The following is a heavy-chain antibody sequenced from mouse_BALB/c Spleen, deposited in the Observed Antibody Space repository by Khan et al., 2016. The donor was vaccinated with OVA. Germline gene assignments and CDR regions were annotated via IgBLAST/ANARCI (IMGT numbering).Heavy chain of an antibody. V-gene: IGHV9-3-1*01. CDR3: ARDGNGNFFDY. D-gene: IGHD2-1*01. CDR2: INTYTGEP. J-gene: IGHJ2*01. Sequence: QIQLVQSGPELKKPGETVKISCKASGYTFTNYGMNWVKQAPGKGLKWMGWINTYTGEPTYADDFKGRFAFSLETSASTAYLQINNLKNEDTAKYFCARDGNGNFFDYWGQGTTLTVSS. CDR1: GYTFTNYG.